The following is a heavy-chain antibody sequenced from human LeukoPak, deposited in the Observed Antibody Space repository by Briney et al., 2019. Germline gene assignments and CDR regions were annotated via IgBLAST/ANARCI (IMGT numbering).Heavy chain of an antibody. J-gene: IGHJ4*02. CDR1: GGSISSYY. V-gene: IGHV4-59*01. D-gene: IGHD3-22*01. CDR2: IYYRGST. Sequence: SETLSLTCTVSGGSISSYYWSWVRQPPGKGLEWIGYIYYRGSTNYNPSLKSRATISVDTSKNQFSLKLSSVTAADSAIYFCARGDFDASGYSVPFGYWGQGALVTVSS. CDR3: ARGDFDASGYSVPFGY.